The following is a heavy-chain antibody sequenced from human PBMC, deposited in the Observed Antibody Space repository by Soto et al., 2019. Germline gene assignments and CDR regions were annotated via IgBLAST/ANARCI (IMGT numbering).Heavy chain of an antibody. V-gene: IGHV1-3*01. J-gene: IGHJ4*02. CDR1: GYLFTSYV. CDR3: AKEGDPNGWSHLDH. CDR2: IYPGNGNT. D-gene: IGHD6-19*01. Sequence: ASVNVSCKASGYLFTSYVLHWVRQAPGQRLECLGWIYPGNGNTEYTQKFQGRVTFARDTSASTAYMELNSLRAEDTAIYYCAKEGDPNGWSHLDHWGQGTPVTVSS.